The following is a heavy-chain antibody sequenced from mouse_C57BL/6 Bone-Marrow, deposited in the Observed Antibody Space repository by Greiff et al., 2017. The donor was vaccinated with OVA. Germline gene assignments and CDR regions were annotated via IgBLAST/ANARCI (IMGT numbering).Heavy chain of an antibody. D-gene: IGHD2-1*01. J-gene: IGHJ1*03. CDR1: GYTFTSYW. CDR2: LDPSDSYT. Sequence: QVQLQQPGAELVMPGASVKLSCKASGYTFTSYWMHWVKQRPGQGLEWIGELDPSDSYTNYNQKFKGKSTLTVDKSSSTAYMQLSSLTSEDSAVYYCAREGFYGNHWYFDVWGTGTTVTVSS. CDR3: AREGFYGNHWYFDV. V-gene: IGHV1-69*01.